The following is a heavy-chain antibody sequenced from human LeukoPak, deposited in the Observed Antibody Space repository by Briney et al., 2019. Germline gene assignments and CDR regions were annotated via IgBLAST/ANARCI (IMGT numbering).Heavy chain of an antibody. Sequence: PSETLSLTCTVSGGSISSYYWSWIRQPPGKGLEWIGYIYYSGSTNYNPSLKSRVTISVDTSKNQFSLKLSSVTAADTAVYYRARAVVVPAAKGGYYYYYYGMDVWGQGTTVTVSS. J-gene: IGHJ6*02. CDR2: IYYSGST. CDR1: GGSISSYY. CDR3: ARAVVVPAAKGGYYYYYYGMDV. D-gene: IGHD2-2*01. V-gene: IGHV4-59*08.